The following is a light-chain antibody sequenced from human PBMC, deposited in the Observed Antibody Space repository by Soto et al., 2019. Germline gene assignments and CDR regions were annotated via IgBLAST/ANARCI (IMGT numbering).Light chain of an antibody. V-gene: IGKV3D-20*02. CDR2: GAS. Sequence: EIVMTQSPATLSVSPGERVTLSCRASQSISSSFLAWYQQKPGQAPRLLIYGASSRATGIPARFSGSGSGTDFILTTSSLAAEDFAVYFCQQRFSWPLTFGGGTKVDIK. CDR3: QQRFSWPLT. CDR1: QSISSSF. J-gene: IGKJ4*01.